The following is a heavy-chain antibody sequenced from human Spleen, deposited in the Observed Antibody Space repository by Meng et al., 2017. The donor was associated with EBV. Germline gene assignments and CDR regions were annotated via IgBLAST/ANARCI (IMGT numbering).Heavy chain of an antibody. CDR2: IYYSGST. Sequence: DSAPCMTMPPHTLCLPVPLPRAPIRRVRYAWGWTRQTPGTGLDWIGYIYYSGSTYYNPSLKSRLTISADRSKNQFSLKLSSVTAADTAVYYCARAEDSSGGYLTPVFDYWGQGTLVTVSS. D-gene: IGHD3-22*01. J-gene: IGHJ4*02. V-gene: IGHV4-30-4*01. CDR1: RAPIRRVRYA. CDR3: ARAEDSSGGYLTPVFDY.